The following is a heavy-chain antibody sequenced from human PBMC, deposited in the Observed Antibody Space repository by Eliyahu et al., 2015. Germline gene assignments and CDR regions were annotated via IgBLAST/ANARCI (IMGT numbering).Heavy chain of an antibody. CDR3: ARALRELPRYYYYYYYMDV. J-gene: IGHJ6*03. D-gene: IGHD3-10*01. Sequence: QVQLQESGPGLVKPSGTLSLTCAVSGGXISXXXXWSWXRQPPGKGLEWIGEIYHSGSTNYNPSLKSRVTISVDKSKNQFSLKLSSVTAADTAVYYCARALRELPRYYYYYYYMDVWGKGTTVTVSS. CDR1: GGXISXXXX. V-gene: IGHV4-4*02. CDR2: IYHSGST.